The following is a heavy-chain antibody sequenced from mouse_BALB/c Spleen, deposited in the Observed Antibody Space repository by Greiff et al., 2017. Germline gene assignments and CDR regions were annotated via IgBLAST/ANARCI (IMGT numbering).Heavy chain of an antibody. Sequence: VQLQQSGPGLVKPSQSLSLTCTVTGYSITSDYAWNWIRQFPGNKLEWMGYISYSGSTSYNPSLKSRISITRDTSKNQFFLQLNSVTTEDTATYYCAKGDYGRGFAYWGQGTLVTVSA. CDR2: ISYSGST. D-gene: IGHD2-1*01. CDR3: AKGDYGRGFAY. V-gene: IGHV3-2*02. CDR1: GYSITSDYA. J-gene: IGHJ3*01.